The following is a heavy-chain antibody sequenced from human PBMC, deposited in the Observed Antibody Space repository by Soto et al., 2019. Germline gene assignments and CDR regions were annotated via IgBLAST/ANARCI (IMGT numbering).Heavy chain of an antibody. CDR1: GTSISSYY. D-gene: IGHD5-12*01. J-gene: IGHJ4*02. Sequence: QVQLHESGPGLVKPSETLALTCTVSGTSISSYYWSWVRQPPGKGLEWIGHIYYSGSTNYNPSLKSRATISVDTSKNQFALKLPSVAAADTAVYSCASLGYSGSGSGKWGQGTLVPVSS. V-gene: IGHV4-59*08. CDR3: ASLGYSGSGSGK. CDR2: IYYSGST.